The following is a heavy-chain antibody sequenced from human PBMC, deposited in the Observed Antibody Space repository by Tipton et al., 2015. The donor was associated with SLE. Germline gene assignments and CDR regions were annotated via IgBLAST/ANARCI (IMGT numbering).Heavy chain of an antibody. Sequence: SLRLSCIASGFTFGDYAMGWVRQAPGKGPEWVSAISDSGGRTSYADSVKGRFTISRDNSRNTLYLQMSSLRADDTAVYYCAKDLTLIIASLWDYWGQGTLVTVSS. CDR2: ISDSGGRT. V-gene: IGHV3-23*01. CDR3: AKDLTLIIASLWDY. J-gene: IGHJ4*02. D-gene: IGHD3-22*01. CDR1: GFTFGDYA.